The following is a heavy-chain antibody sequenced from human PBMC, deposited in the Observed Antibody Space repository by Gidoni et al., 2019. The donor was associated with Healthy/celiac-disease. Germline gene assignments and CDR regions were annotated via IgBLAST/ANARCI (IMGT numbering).Heavy chain of an antibody. D-gene: IGHD3-16*01. CDR2: ICYSGST. V-gene: IGHV4-59*01. CDR1: GSISSYY. CDR3: ARVRQGGYYYYYGMDV. Sequence: GSISSYYWSWIRQPPGKGLEWIGYICYSGSTNYNPSLKSRVTISVDTSKNQFSLKLSSVTAADTAVYYCARVRQGGYYYYYGMDVWGQGTTVTVSS. J-gene: IGHJ6*02.